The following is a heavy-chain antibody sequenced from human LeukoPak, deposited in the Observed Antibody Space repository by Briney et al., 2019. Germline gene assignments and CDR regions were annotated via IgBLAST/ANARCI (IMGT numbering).Heavy chain of an antibody. CDR1: GGTFSSYA. CDR2: IIPIFGTA. Sequence: SVKVSCKASGGTFSSYAIIWVRQAPGQGLEWMGGIIPIFGTANYAQNFQGRVTMTRDTSISTAYMELSRLRSDDTAVYYCVRDDVSPWGQGTLVTVSS. J-gene: IGHJ5*02. CDR3: VRDDVSP. V-gene: IGHV1-69*05.